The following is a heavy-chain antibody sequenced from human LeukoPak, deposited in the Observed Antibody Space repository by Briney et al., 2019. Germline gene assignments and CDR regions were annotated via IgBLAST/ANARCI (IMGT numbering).Heavy chain of an antibody. D-gene: IGHD3-10*01. CDR3: TRVVTMVRDDYYYYYYYMDV. V-gene: IGHV3-49*04. J-gene: IGHJ6*03. CDR2: IRSKAYGGTT. Sequence: GGSLRLSCTASGFTFGDYAMSWVRQAPGKGLEWVGFIRSKAYGGTTEYAASVKGRFTISRDDSKSIAYLQMNSLKTEDTAVYYCTRVVTMVRDDYYYYYYYMDVWGKGTTVTVSS. CDR1: GFTFGDYA.